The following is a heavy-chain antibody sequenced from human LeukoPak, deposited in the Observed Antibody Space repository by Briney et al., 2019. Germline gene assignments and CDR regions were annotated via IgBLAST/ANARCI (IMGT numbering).Heavy chain of an antibody. D-gene: IGHD5-24*01. CDR1: GGTFSSYA. CDR3: ARVGFRRDGYNFNYYMDV. J-gene: IGHJ6*03. CDR2: IIPIFGTA. V-gene: IGHV1-69*13. Sequence: SVKVSCKASGGTFSSYAISWVRQAPGQGLEWMGGIIPIFGTANYAQKFQGRVTITADESTSTAHMELSSLRSEDTAVYYCARVGFRRDGYNFNYYMDVWGKGTTVTVSS.